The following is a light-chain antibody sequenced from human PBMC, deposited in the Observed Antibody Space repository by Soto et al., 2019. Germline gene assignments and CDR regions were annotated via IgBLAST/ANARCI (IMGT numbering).Light chain of an antibody. CDR2: KAP. CDR1: QNIDIS. V-gene: IGKV1-5*03. Sequence: DIQMTQSPSTLSASVGDRVTITCRASQNIDISLAWYQQKPGKAPNLLIYKAPILESGVSSRFSGSGSGTEFTLTISSLQPDDLATYFCLSYDSYSYTFGQGTNLQIK. CDR3: LSYDSYSYT. J-gene: IGKJ2*01.